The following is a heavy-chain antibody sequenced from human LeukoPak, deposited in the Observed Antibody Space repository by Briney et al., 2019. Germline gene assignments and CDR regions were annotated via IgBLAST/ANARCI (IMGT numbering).Heavy chain of an antibody. D-gene: IGHD2-21*01. Sequence: ASVKVSCKASGYTFTKYVVHWVRQALGQRPEWMGWINAGNGDAKYSQNFQDRVTITRDTSANTAYMELSSLTSEDTALYYCARDDCGDTCYPGGYWGQGTLATVSS. V-gene: IGHV1-3*01. CDR2: INAGNGDA. CDR3: ARDDCGDTCYPGGY. J-gene: IGHJ4*02. CDR1: GYTFTKYV.